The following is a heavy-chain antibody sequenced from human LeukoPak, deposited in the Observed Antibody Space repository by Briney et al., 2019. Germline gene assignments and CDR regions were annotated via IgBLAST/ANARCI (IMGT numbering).Heavy chain of an antibody. Sequence: GGSPRLSCAGSGFTFHNYWMHWVRQDPGKGLVWVSRINSDGTNTGYADSVKGRFTISRDNAKNTLSLQMNSLRAEDTAVYYCARDYGDARLDYWGQGTLVTVSS. CDR3: ARDYGDARLDY. V-gene: IGHV3-74*01. D-gene: IGHD2-2*01. J-gene: IGHJ4*02. CDR2: INSDGTNT. CDR1: GFTFHNYW.